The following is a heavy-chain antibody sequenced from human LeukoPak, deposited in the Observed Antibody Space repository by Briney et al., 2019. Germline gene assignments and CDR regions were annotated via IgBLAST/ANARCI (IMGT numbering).Heavy chain of an antibody. J-gene: IGHJ4*02. V-gene: IGHV4-31*03. CDR3: AKDRSISGYLNYYFDY. Sequence: PSETLSLTCTVSGGSISSGGYYWSWIRQHPGKGLEWIGYIYYSGSTYYNPSLKSRVTISVDTSKNQFSLKLSSVTAADTAVYYCAKDRSISGYLNYYFDYWGQGTLVTVSS. CDR1: GGSISSGGYY. D-gene: IGHD3-3*02. CDR2: IYYSGST.